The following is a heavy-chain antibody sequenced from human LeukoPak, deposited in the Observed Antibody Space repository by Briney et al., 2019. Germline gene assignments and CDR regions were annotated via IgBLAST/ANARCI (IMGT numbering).Heavy chain of an antibody. CDR3: ASSSSASWGYFDY. V-gene: IGHV3-21*01. CDR2: ISSGSTYI. J-gene: IGHJ4*02. D-gene: IGHD2-15*01. Sequence: GGSLRLSCSASGFTFSSYSMNWVRQAPGKGLEWVSSISSGSTYIYYADSVKGRFTLSRDNAKNSLYLQMNSLRAEDTAVYYCASSSSASWGYFDYWGQGTLVTVSS. CDR1: GFTFSSYS.